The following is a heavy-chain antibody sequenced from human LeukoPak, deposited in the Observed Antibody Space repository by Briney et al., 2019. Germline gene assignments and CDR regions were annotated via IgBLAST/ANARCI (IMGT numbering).Heavy chain of an antibody. CDR3: AKDRQQWLVRCWFDP. Sequence: GGSLRLSCAASGFTFSSYAMSWVRQAPGKGLEWVSAISGSGGSTYYADSVKGRFTISRDNSKNTLYLQMSSLRAEDTAVYYCAKDRQQWLVRCWFDPWGQGTLVTVSP. V-gene: IGHV3-23*01. CDR2: ISGSGGST. CDR1: GFTFSSYA. D-gene: IGHD6-19*01. J-gene: IGHJ5*02.